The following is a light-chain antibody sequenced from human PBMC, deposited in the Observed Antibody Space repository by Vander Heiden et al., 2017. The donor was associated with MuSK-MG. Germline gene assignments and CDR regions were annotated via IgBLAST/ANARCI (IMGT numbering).Light chain of an antibody. Sequence: QSALTQPPSASESPGQSVAISCTGTSSDVGSYNYVSWYQQHPDKAPKLIIYEVTKRPSGVPDRFSGSKSGNTASLTVSGLQAEDEAHYYCSSYGGSNNLVFGGGTKLTVL. V-gene: IGLV2-8*01. CDR2: EVT. J-gene: IGLJ2*01. CDR3: SSYGGSNNLV. CDR1: SSDVGSYNY.